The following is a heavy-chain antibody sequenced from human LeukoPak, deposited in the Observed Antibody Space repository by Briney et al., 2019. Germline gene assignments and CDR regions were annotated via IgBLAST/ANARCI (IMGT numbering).Heavy chain of an antibody. J-gene: IGHJ3*01. CDR2: IFSDSGT. CDR3: GRDPNGNYVGAFEF. CDR1: GFTFSSYA. V-gene: IGHV3-23*05. D-gene: IGHD4-11*01. Sequence: GGSLRLSCIDSGFTFSSYAMTWVRQAPGKGLEWVSSIFSDSGTSYGDSVKGRFTISRDNSKNTVFLQMDSLRAEDTAIFYCGRDPNGNYVGAFEFWSRGTLVTVSS.